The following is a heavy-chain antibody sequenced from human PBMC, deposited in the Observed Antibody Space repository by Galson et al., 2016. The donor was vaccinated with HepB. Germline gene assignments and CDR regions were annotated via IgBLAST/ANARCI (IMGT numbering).Heavy chain of an antibody. J-gene: IGHJ4*02. CDR1: GFSLSTTGMC. V-gene: IGHV2-70*01. CDR2: IDWTENK. CDR3: ALFRIAAAGAEARHNVFDH. D-gene: IGHD6-13*01. Sequence: PALVKPTQTLTLTCTFSGFSLSTTGMCVSWIRQPPGKALEWLALIDWTENKYYSISLKTRLTISKDTSKNEVVLRMTNMESGDTATYFCALFRIAAAGAEARHNVFDHWGQGTLVTVSS.